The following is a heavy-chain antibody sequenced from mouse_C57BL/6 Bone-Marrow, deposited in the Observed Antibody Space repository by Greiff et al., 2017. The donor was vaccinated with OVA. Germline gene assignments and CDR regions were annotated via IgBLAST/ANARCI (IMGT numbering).Heavy chain of an antibody. CDR3: ARGYYGSSYYFDY. Sequence: QVQLQQPGAELVMPGASVKLSCKASGYTFTSYWMHWVKQRPGQGLEWIGEIDPSDSYTNYNQKFTGKSTLTVDKSSSTAYMQLSSLTSEDSAVYYCARGYYGSSYYFDYWGQGTTLTVSS. D-gene: IGHD1-1*01. J-gene: IGHJ2*01. V-gene: IGHV1-69*01. CDR2: IDPSDSYT. CDR1: GYTFTSYW.